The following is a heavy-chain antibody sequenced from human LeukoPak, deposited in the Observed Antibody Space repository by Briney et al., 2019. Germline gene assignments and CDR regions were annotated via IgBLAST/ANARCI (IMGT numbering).Heavy chain of an antibody. V-gene: IGHV3-53*01. CDR3: ARQLSGYSSGWYAFYY. CDR2: IYSGGST. Sequence: GGSLRLSCAASGFTVSSNYMSWVRQAPGKGLEWVSVIYSGGSTYYADSVKGRFTISRDNSKNTLYLQMNSLRAEDTAVYYCARQLSGYSSGWYAFYYWGQGALVTVSS. CDR1: GFTVSSNY. D-gene: IGHD6-19*01. J-gene: IGHJ4*02.